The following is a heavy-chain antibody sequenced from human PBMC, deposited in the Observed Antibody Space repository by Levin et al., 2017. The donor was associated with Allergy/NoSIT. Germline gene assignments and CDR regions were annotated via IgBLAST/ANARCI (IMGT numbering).Heavy chain of an antibody. CDR3: AREGPGNAVAGI. CDR1: GFTFGGYW. CDR2: IKYGGSER. Sequence: GESLKISCAASGFTFGGYWMSWLRQAPGKGLEWVANIKYGGSERNYVGSVKGRFTISRDSAKNSQHLQMARLRDEDTAVYYYAREGPGNAVAGIWGRVTLVTVSS. D-gene: IGHD6-19*01. J-gene: IGHJ4*02. V-gene: IGHV3-7*01.